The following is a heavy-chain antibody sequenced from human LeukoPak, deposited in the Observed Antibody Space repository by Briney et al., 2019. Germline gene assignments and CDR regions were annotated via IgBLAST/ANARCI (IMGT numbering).Heavy chain of an antibody. CDR3: ARDLVPDYYDSSGYYDY. V-gene: IGHV3-74*01. CDR1: GFTFSSYW. J-gene: IGHJ4*02. Sequence: PGGSLRLSCAASGFTFSSYWMHWVRQAPGKGLVWVSRINSDGSSTSYADSVKGRFTISRDNAKNTLYLQMNSLRAEDTAVYYCARDLVPDYYDSSGYYDYWGQGTLVTVSS. CDR2: INSDGSST. D-gene: IGHD3-22*01.